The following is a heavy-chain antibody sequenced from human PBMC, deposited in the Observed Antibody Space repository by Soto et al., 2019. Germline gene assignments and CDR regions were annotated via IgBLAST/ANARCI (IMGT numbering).Heavy chain of an antibody. D-gene: IGHD3-3*01. CDR3: ARFTIFGVVIAIDY. CDR2: INHSGST. V-gene: IGHV4-34*01. CDR1: GGSFSGYY. J-gene: IGHJ4*02. Sequence: SETLSLTCAVYGGSFSGYYWSWIRQPPGKGLEWIGEINHSGSTNYNPSLKSRVTISVDTSKNQFSLKLSSVTAADTAVYYCARFTIFGVVIAIDYWGQGTLVTVSS.